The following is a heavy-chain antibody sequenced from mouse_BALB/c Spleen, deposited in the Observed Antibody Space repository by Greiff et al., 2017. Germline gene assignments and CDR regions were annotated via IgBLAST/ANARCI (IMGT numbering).Heavy chain of an antibody. CDR2: IYYSGTI. J-gene: IGHJ1*01. CDR1: GFSITTGNYR. Sequence: VQLQQSGPGLVQPSQSLSITCTVSGFSITTGNYRWSWIRQFPGNKLEWIGYIYYSGTITYNPSLTSRTTITRDTSKNQFFLEMNSLTAEDTATYYCAREGDYYGSSYDWYFDVWGAGTTVTVSS. CDR3: AREGDYYGSSYDWYFDV. V-gene: IGHV3-5*02. D-gene: IGHD1-1*01.